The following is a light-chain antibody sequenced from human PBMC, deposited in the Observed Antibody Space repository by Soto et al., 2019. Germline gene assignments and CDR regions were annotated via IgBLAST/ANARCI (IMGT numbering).Light chain of an antibody. V-gene: IGKV3-20*01. CDR2: GAS. J-gene: IGKJ4*01. CDR1: QSVRSNE. Sequence: EIVLTQSPGTLSLSPGERATLSCRASQSVRSNELAWYQQKPGQAPRLLIYGASSRATAIPDRVSGSGSGTDFTLTISTLEPDDFAVYYCQQYGSSPLTFGGGTKVECK. CDR3: QQYGSSPLT.